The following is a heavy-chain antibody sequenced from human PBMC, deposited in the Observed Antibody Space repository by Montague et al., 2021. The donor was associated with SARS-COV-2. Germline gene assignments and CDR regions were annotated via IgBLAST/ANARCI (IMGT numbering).Heavy chain of an antibody. CDR1: GGSFSGYY. CDR3: ARKTRRWLSSPPSKYYFDS. CDR2: VNHSGST. D-gene: IGHD3-22*01. J-gene: IGHJ4*02. Sequence: SETLSLTCTVYGGSFSGYYWSWIRQPPGKGLEWIGDVNHSGSTNYNPSLKSRVTISVDTSKNQFSLKLTSVTAAATAVYYCARKTRRWLSSPPSKYYFDSWGQGTLVTVSS. V-gene: IGHV4-34*01.